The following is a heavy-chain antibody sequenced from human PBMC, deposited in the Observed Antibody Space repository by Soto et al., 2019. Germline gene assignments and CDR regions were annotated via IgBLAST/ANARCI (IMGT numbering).Heavy chain of an antibody. Sequence: EVHLLESGGGLVQPGGSLRLSCAASGFTFSNYAMTWVRQAPGKGLVLVSVITGSGGGTYFRDSMNGRFTISKDNSKNTVYPQMHSLRAEDTAVYYCAKRPLTAAVFDYWGKANLVTFS. CDR2: ITGSGGGT. D-gene: IGHD6-13*01. J-gene: IGHJ4*02. CDR1: GFTFSNYA. CDR3: AKRPLTAAVFDY. V-gene: IGHV3-23*01.